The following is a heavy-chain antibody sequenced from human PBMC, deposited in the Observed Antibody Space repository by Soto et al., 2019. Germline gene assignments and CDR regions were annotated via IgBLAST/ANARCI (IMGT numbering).Heavy chain of an antibody. CDR2: IYYSGST. J-gene: IGHJ6*02. Sequence: PSETLSLTCTVSGGSISSSSYYWGWIRQPPGKGLEWIGSIYYSGSTCYNPSLKSRVTISVDTSKNQFSLKLCSVTAADTAVYYCARRSRGSGTRIYYYYGMDVWGQGTTVTVSS. CDR1: GGSISSSSYY. V-gene: IGHV4-39*01. D-gene: IGHD3-10*01. CDR3: ARRSRGSGTRIYYYYGMDV.